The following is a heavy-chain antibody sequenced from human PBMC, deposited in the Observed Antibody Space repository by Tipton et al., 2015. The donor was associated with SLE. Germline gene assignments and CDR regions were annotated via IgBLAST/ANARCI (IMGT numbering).Heavy chain of an antibody. CDR2: INHSGST. Sequence: TLSLTCAVYGGSFSGYYWSWIRQPPGKGLEWIGEINHSGSTNYNPSLKSRVTISVDTSKNQFSLKLSSVTAADTAVYYCARGRVSLYFDYWGQGTLVTVSS. V-gene: IGHV4-34*01. CDR3: ARGRVSLYFDY. D-gene: IGHD2-8*01. CDR1: GGSFSGYY. J-gene: IGHJ4*02.